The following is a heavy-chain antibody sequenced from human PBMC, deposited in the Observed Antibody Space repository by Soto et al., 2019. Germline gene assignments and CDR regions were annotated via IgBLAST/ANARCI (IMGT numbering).Heavy chain of an antibody. CDR1: GFTFSSYA. J-gene: IGHJ4*02. CDR2: ISGSGGST. CDR3: AKDPRRQLVLRLKLFFDY. D-gene: IGHD6-13*01. Sequence: EVQLLESGGGLVQPGGSLRLSCAASGFTFSSYAMSWVRQAPGKGLEWVSAISGSGGSTYYADSVKGRFTISRDNSKNTLYLQMNSLRAEDTAVYYCAKDPRRQLVLRLKLFFDYWGQGTLVTVSS. V-gene: IGHV3-23*01.